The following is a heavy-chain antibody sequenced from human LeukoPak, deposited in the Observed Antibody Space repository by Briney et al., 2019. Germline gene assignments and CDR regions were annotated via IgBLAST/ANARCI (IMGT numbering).Heavy chain of an antibody. J-gene: IGHJ5*02. CDR1: GFTFSSYA. CDR2: ISGSGGST. D-gene: IGHD6-13*01. Sequence: GGSLRLSCAASGFTFSSYAMSWVRQAPGKGLEWVSAISGSGGSTYYADSVKGRFTISRDNSKNTLYLQMNSLRAEDTAVYYCAKEPIAAAGTDNWFDPWGQGTLVTVSS. CDR3: AKEPIAAAGTDNWFDP. V-gene: IGHV3-23*01.